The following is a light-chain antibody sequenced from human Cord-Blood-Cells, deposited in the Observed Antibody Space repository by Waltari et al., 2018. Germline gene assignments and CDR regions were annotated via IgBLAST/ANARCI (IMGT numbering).Light chain of an antibody. CDR3: QSADSSGTWV. CDR1: ALPKQY. J-gene: IGLJ3*02. CDR2: KDS. Sequence: SYELTQPPSVSVSPGQTARITCSGDALPKQYAYWYQQKPGQAPVLVIYKDSERPPGIPERFSGSSSGTTVTLTISGGQAEDEADYYCQSADSSGTWVFGGGTKLTVL. V-gene: IGLV3-25*03.